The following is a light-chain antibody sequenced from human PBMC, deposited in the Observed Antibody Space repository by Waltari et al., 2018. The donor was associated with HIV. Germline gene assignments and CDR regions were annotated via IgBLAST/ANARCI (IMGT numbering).Light chain of an antibody. CDR3: QQYGRSLT. Sequence: EIVLTQSPGPLSLSPGERATLSCRASQSVDSSYLAWYQQKPGQAPRLLISGASSRATGIPDRFSGSGSGTDFTLTIRRLEPEDFAVYYCQQYGRSLTFGGGTKVEIK. J-gene: IGKJ4*01. CDR1: QSVDSSY. V-gene: IGKV3-20*01. CDR2: GAS.